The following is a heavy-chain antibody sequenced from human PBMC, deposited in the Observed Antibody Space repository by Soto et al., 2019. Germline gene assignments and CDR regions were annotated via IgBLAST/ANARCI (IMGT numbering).Heavy chain of an antibody. D-gene: IGHD2-21*01. CDR3: ARRTIPYWYFDL. Sequence: ASVKVSCKASGYTFTSYGINWVRQATGQGLEWMGWMNANSGNTGYAQKFQGRVTMTRDTSISTAYMELSSLTSEDTAVYYCARRTIPYWYFDLWGRGTLVTVSS. CDR2: MNANSGNT. V-gene: IGHV1-8*01. J-gene: IGHJ2*01. CDR1: GYTFTSYG.